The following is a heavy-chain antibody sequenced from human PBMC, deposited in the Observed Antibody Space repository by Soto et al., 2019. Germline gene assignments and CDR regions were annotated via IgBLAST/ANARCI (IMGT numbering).Heavy chain of an antibody. Sequence: ESGGGLIQPGESLRLSCAAFGLTISGKKYVAWVRQAPGKGLEWVSALYDVAGSFYAVSVTGRFTTSSDSSKTTVYLQMNDLSADDTAVYYCATWHEREHAFDVWGQGTTVTISS. CDR2: LYDVAGS. CDR3: ATWHEREHAFDV. V-gene: IGHV3-53*01. CDR1: GLTISGKKY. D-gene: IGHD1-1*01. J-gene: IGHJ3*01.